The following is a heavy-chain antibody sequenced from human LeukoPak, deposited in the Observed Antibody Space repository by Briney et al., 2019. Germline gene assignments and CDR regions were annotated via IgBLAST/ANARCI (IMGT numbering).Heavy chain of an antibody. V-gene: IGHV1-69*05. J-gene: IGHJ6*03. CDR2: IIPIFGTA. D-gene: IGHD3-3*01. Sequence: ASMKVSCKASGGTFSSYAISWVRQAPGQGLEWMEGIIPIFGTANYAQKFQGRVTITTDESTSTAYMELSSLRSEDTAVYYCWTYYDFWSGQISTNMDVWGKGTTVTVSS. CDR1: GGTFSSYA. CDR3: WTYYDFWSGQISTNMDV.